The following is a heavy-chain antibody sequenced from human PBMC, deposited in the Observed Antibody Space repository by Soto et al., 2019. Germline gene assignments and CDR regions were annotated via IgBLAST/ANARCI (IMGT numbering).Heavy chain of an antibody. D-gene: IGHD3-22*01. CDR3: ARDWHYDNRGSY. CDR1: GFTFSSYA. J-gene: IGHJ4*02. V-gene: IGHV3-30-3*01. CDR2: ISYDGSNK. Sequence: GGSLRLSCAASGFTFSSYAMHWVRQAPGKGLEWVAVISYDGSNKYYADSVKGRFTISRDNSKNTLYLQMNSLRAEDTAVYYCARDWHYDNRGSYWGQGTLVTVSS.